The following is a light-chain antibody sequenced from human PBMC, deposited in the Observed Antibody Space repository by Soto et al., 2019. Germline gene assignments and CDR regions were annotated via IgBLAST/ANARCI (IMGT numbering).Light chain of an antibody. CDR3: QQYQSLPFT. CDR1: QGISSW. V-gene: IGKV1-12*02. J-gene: IGKJ3*01. Sequence: DIQMTQSPSSVSASVGDRVTITCRASQGISSWLAWYQQKPGQPPKLLIYWSSTRDSGVPDRFIGSGSGTDFTLTVSSLQAEDVAVYYCQQYQSLPFTFGPGTKVHIE. CDR2: WSS.